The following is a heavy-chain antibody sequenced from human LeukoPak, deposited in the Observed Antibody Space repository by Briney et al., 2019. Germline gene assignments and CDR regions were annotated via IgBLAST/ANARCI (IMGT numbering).Heavy chain of an antibody. V-gene: IGHV5-51*01. Sequence: GESLKISCKGSGYRFTSYWIGWVRQMPGKGLEWMGIIYPGDSDTRYSPSFQGQVTISADKSISTAYLQWSSLKASDTAMYYCARLRVIVGATKYYFDYWGQGTLVTVSS. CDR2: IYPGDSDT. D-gene: IGHD1-26*01. CDR1: GYRFTSYW. J-gene: IGHJ4*02. CDR3: ARLRVIVGATKYYFDY.